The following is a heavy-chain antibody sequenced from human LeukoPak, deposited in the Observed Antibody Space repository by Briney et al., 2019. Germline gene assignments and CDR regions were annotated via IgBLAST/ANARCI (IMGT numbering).Heavy chain of an antibody. CDR2: IRSKAYGGTT. J-gene: IGHJ6*03. D-gene: IGHD6-19*01. CDR3: TREPQYSSGWYVGYYYYYMDV. Sequence: GGSLRLSCTASGFTFGDYALSWVRQAPGKGLEWVGFIRSKAYGGTTEYAASVKGRFTISRDDSKSIAYLQMNSLKTEDTAVYYCTREPQYSSGWYVGYYYYYMDVWGKGTTVTISS. CDR1: GFTFGDYA. V-gene: IGHV3-49*04.